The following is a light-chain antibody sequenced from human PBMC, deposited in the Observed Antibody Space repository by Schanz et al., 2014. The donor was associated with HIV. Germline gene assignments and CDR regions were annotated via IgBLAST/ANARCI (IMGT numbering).Light chain of an antibody. CDR1: QSVSSSY. Sequence: EVVLTQSPGTLSLSPGERATLSCRASQSVSSSYLAWYQQKPNQAPRLLIYGTSSRATGIPDRFSGSGSGTDFTLTISRLEPADFAVYYCQQYGSSPPTFGQGTKVEIK. CDR2: GTS. CDR3: QQYGSSPPT. J-gene: IGKJ1*01. V-gene: IGKV3-20*01.